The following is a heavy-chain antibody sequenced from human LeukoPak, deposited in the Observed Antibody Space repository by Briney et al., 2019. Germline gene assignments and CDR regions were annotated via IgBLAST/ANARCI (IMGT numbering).Heavy chain of an antibody. Sequence: PGGSLRLSCAASGFTFSSYSMNWLRQAPGKGLEWISSISSSSSYIYYADSVRGRFTISRDNAKNSLYLQMNSLRAEDTAVYYCARVSHSSGWYGPFDYWGQGTLVTVSS. J-gene: IGHJ4*02. CDR2: ISSSSSYI. V-gene: IGHV3-21*01. CDR3: ARVSHSSGWYGPFDY. D-gene: IGHD6-19*01. CDR1: GFTFSSYS.